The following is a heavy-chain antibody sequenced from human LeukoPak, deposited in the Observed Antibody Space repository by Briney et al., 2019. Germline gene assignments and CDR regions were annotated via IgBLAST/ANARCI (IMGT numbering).Heavy chain of an antibody. Sequence: AGGSLRLSCAASGFTFSSYSMNWVRQAPGKGLEWVSSISSSSSYIYYADSVKGRFTISRDNAKNSLYLQMNSLRAEDTAVYYCARGGRDIVVVPAGVWGKGTTVTVSS. V-gene: IGHV3-21*01. J-gene: IGHJ6*04. D-gene: IGHD2-2*01. CDR2: ISSSSSYI. CDR1: GFTFSSYS. CDR3: ARGGRDIVVVPAGV.